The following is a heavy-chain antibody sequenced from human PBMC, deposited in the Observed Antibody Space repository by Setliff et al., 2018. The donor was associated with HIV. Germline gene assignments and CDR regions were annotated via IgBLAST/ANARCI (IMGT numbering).Heavy chain of an antibody. V-gene: IGHV3-30*04. CDR1: GFAFGTYT. D-gene: IGHD3-3*01. CDR3: ARVWMATVSSDY. Sequence: GSLRLSCVASGFAFGTYTMHWVRHVPGKGLQGVATISYDGSDKYYADSVKGRFTISRDNSKNTLYLQMNSLTTEDTALYYCARVWMATVSSDYWGQGSLVTVSS. CDR2: ISYDGSDK. J-gene: IGHJ4*02.